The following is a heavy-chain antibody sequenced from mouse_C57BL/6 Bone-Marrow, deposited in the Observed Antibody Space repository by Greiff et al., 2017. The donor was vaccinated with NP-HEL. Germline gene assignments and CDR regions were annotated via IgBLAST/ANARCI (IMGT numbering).Heavy chain of an antibody. D-gene: IGHD2-1*01. CDR3: ARSGYGKSPPYWYVDV. J-gene: IGHJ1*03. CDR1: GYSFTDYN. V-gene: IGHV1-39*01. CDR2: LNPNYGTT. Sequence: VQLQQSGPELVKPGASVKISCKASGYSFTDYNMNWVKQSNGKSLEWIGVLNPNYGTTSYNQKFKGKATLTVDQSSSTAYMQLNSLTAEDSAVYYWARSGYGKSPPYWYVDVWGTGTTVTVSS.